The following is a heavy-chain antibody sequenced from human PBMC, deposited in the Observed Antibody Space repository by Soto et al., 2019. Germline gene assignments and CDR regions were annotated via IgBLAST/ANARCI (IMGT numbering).Heavy chain of an antibody. J-gene: IGHJ6*02. CDR2: TSYDGNNK. CDR1: GFTFSSYD. CDR3: AKDRYGQLWLEDYGMDV. D-gene: IGHD5-18*01. V-gene: IGHV3-30*18. Sequence: QVQLVESGGGVVQPGRSLRLSCAASGFTFSSYDIHWVRQAPGKGLEWVAVTSYDGNNKYYADSVKGRFTISRDNIKSTLYLQMNSLRPEDTALYYCAKDRYGQLWLEDYGMDVWGQGTTVTVSS.